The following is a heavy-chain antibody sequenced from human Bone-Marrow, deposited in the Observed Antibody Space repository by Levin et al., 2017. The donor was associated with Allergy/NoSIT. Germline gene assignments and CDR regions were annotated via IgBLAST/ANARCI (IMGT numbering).Heavy chain of an antibody. J-gene: IGHJ4*02. CDR1: GFGISGYS. CDR2: ISGSSSTM. D-gene: IGHD3-10*01. Sequence: QSGGSLRLSCVASGFGISGYSMKWVRQAPGKGPECIAYISGSSSTMYYSDSVRGRFTISRDNAKNSVYLQLNRLRVEDTAVYYCARGLIRGVMDLWGQGDLVTVSS. CDR3: ARGLIRGVMDL. V-gene: IGHV3-48*04.